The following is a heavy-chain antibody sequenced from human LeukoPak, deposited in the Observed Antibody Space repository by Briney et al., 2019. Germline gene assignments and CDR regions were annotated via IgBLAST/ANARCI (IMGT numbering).Heavy chain of an antibody. CDR3: ARGPGMTTATTFDY. D-gene: IGHD4-17*01. V-gene: IGHV4-34*01. Sequence: PSETLSLTCAVYGGSFSGYYWSWIRQPPGKGLEWIGEINHSGSTNYNPSLKSRVTISVDMSKNQFSLKLSSVTAADTAVYYCARGPGMTTATTFDYWGQGTLVTVSS. CDR2: INHSGST. J-gene: IGHJ4*02. CDR1: GGSFSGYY.